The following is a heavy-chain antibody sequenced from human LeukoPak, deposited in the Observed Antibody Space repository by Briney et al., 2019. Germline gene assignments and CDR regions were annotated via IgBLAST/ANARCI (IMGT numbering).Heavy chain of an antibody. V-gene: IGHV4-4*02. J-gene: IGHJ4*02. CDR1: VDSICSSNW. D-gene: IGHD3-10*01. CDR3: ARSMVRGVTPFDY. Sequence: SEILSLTCAVSVDSICSSNWWSWVRQPPGKVLEWIGEIYHSGSTNYNPSLKSRVTISVDTSKNQFSLKLSSVTAADTAVYYCARSMVRGVTPFDYWGQGTLVTVSS. CDR2: IYHSGST.